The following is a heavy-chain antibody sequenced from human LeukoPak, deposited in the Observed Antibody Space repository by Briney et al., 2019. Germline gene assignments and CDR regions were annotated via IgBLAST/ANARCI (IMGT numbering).Heavy chain of an antibody. Sequence: GGSLRLSCAASGFIFSSYTMNWVRQAPGEGLEWVSSISSSSTYIYYADSVKGRFTISRDNAKNSLCLQMNSLRAEDTAVYYCAITRDGSYSNFVYWGQGTLVTVSS. J-gene: IGHJ4*02. CDR2: ISSSSTYI. CDR1: GFIFSSYT. V-gene: IGHV3-21*01. CDR3: AITRDGSYSNFVY. D-gene: IGHD1-26*01.